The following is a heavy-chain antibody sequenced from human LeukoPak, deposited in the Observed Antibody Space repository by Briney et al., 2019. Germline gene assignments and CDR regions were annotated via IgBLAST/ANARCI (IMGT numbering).Heavy chain of an antibody. D-gene: IGHD3-10*01. CDR1: GDIVSSNSAA. Sequence: PSQTLSLTCAISGDIVSSNSAAWHWIRQSPSRGLEWLGRTWYRSSWYNEYAVSVKSRITINPDTSKNQFSLHLNSVTPEDTAVYYCAAGSSGSSHYYFDYWGQGTLVTVSS. V-gene: IGHV6-1*01. CDR2: TWYRSSWYN. CDR3: AAGSSGSSHYYFDY. J-gene: IGHJ4*02.